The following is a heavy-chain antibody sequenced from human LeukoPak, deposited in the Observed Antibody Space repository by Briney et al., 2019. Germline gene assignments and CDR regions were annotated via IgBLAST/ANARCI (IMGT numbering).Heavy chain of an antibody. CDR3: ATGMDYGDYGGWFDP. J-gene: IGHJ5*02. Sequence: GGSLRLSCAASGFTFSSYAMHWVRQAPGKGLEWVAVISYDGSNKYYADSVKGRFTISRDNSKNTLYLQMNGLRAEDTAVYYCATGMDYGDYGGWFDPWGQGTLVTVSS. D-gene: IGHD4-17*01. CDR1: GFTFSSYA. CDR2: ISYDGSNK. V-gene: IGHV3-30*04.